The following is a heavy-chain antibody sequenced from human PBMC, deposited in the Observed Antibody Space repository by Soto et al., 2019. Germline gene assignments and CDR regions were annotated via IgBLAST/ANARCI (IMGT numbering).Heavy chain of an antibody. Sequence: GGSLRLSCAASGFTFSSYSMNWVRQAPGKGLEWVSSISSSSSYIYYADSVKGRFTISRDNAKNSLYLQMNSLRAEDTAVYYCGRVGEGYCSSTSCYKGYYYYSMDVWGQGTTVTVSS. CDR1: GFTFSSYS. CDR3: GRVGEGYCSSTSCYKGYYYYSMDV. J-gene: IGHJ6*02. D-gene: IGHD2-2*02. CDR2: ISSSSSYI. V-gene: IGHV3-21*01.